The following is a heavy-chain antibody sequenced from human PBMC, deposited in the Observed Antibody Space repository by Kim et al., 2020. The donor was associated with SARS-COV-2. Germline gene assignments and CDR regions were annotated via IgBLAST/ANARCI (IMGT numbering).Heavy chain of an antibody. D-gene: IGHD7-27*01. CDR1: GFTFSSYW. Sequence: GGSLRLSCAASGFTFSSYWMHWVRQAPGKGLVWVSRINSDGSSTSYADSVKGRFTISRDNAKNTLYLQMNSLRAEDTAVYYCAREKVTGDSGDYYYYYGMDVWGQGTTVTVSS. CDR3: AREKVTGDSGDYYYYYGMDV. J-gene: IGHJ6*02. CDR2: INSDGSST. V-gene: IGHV3-74*01.